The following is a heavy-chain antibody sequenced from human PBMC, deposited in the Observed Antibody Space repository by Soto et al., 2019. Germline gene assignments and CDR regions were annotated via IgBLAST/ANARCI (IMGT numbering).Heavy chain of an antibody. CDR3: SRSLARDFDS. J-gene: IGHJ4*02. V-gene: IGHV3-49*04. CDR1: GFNFAAYT. Sequence: PGGSLRLSCSASGFNFAAYTMSWVRLTPGKGLEWVGFIRRIAYGGTTDYAASVKGRFTISRDDSRKIVYLQMSRLKIEDTAVYYCSRSLARDFDSWGQGTMVTVYS. CDR2: IRRIAYGGTT.